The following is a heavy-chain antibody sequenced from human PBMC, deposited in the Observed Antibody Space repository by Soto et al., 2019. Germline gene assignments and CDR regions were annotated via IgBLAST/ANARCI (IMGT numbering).Heavy chain of an antibody. CDR1: GYIFTSYY. CDR2: INPFDGSR. CDR3: SRVDPGETSPFDH. J-gene: IGHJ4*01. Sequence: AASVKVSCKASGYIFTSYYIQWVRQAPGQGLEWMGWINPFDGSRMFAQSFQGRVTMTRDTSTSTVYMEVSSLRSEDTAVYYCSRVDPGETSPFDHWG. V-gene: IGHV1-46*03. D-gene: IGHD3-10*01.